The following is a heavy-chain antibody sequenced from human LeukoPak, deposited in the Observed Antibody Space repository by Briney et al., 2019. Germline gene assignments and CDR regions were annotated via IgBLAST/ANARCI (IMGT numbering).Heavy chain of an antibody. CDR1: GYNFTTYW. CDR3: ARQRDGCNSVEY. CDR2: IYPGDSDT. V-gene: IGHV5-51*01. D-gene: IGHD5-24*01. Sequence: PGESLKVSCKGSGYNFTTYWIGWVRQMPGKGLECMGIIYPGDSDTRYSPSFQGQVTISADKSISTAYLQWSSLKASDTAMYYCARQRDGCNSVEYWGQGTLVTVSS. J-gene: IGHJ4*02.